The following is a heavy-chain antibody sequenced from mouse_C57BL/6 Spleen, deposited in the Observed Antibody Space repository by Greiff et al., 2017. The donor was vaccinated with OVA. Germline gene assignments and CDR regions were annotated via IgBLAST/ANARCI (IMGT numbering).Heavy chain of an antibody. CDR1: GYAFSSSW. CDR2: IYPGDGDT. V-gene: IGHV1-82*01. CDR3: AREDYYGSSYYFDY. Sequence: QVQLQQSGPELVKPGASVKISCKASGYAFSSSWMNWVKQRTGKGLEWIGRIYPGDGDTNYNGKFKGKATLTADKSSSTSYMQLSSLTSEDSAVYFCAREDYYGSSYYFDYWGQGTTLTVSS. J-gene: IGHJ2*01. D-gene: IGHD1-1*01.